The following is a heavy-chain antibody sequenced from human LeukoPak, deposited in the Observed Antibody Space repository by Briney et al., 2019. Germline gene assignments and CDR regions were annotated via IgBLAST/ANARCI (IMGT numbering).Heavy chain of an antibody. CDR2: INAGNGNT. CDR1: GYIFTSYA. CDR3: AREEVECSSTSCYYYGMDV. V-gene: IGHV1-3*01. D-gene: IGHD2-2*01. Sequence: GASVKVSCKASGYIFTSYAMHWVRQAPGQRLEWMGWINAGNGNTKYSQKFQGRVTITRDTSASTAYMELSSLRSEDTAVYYCAREEVECSSTSCYYYGMDVWGQGTTVTVSS. J-gene: IGHJ6*02.